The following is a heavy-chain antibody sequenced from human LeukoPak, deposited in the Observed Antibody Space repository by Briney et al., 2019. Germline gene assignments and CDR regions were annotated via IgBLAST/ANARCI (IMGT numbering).Heavy chain of an antibody. Sequence: ESGPTLVKPTQTLTLTCTFSGFSLSTSGMRVSWIRQPSGKALEWLARIDWDDDKFYSTSLKTRLTISKDTSKNQVVLTMTNMDPVDTATYYCALTTVTYDAFDIWGQGTMFTVSS. CDR3: ALTTVTYDAFDI. D-gene: IGHD4-17*01. CDR2: IDWDDDK. J-gene: IGHJ3*02. V-gene: IGHV2-70*04. CDR1: GFSLSTSGMR.